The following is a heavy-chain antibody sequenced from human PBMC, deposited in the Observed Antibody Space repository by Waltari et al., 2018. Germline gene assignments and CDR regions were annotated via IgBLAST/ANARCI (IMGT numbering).Heavy chain of an antibody. J-gene: IGHJ4*02. Sequence: QVQLVQSGAAVMKPGSSVKVSCKAAGGTFSSYAISWVRQAPGQGLEWMGGIIPIFGTANYAQKFQGRVTITTDESTSTAYMELSSLRSEDTAVYYCAFRGDYLDTTFDYWGQGTLVTVSS. CDR3: AFRGDYLDTTFDY. CDR2: IIPIFGTA. D-gene: IGHD2-21*02. CDR1: GGTFSSYA. V-gene: IGHV1-69*05.